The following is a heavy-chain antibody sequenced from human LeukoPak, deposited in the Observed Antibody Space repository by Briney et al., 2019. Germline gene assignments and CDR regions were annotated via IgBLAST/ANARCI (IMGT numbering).Heavy chain of an antibody. D-gene: IGHD6-19*01. CDR1: GYTFTGYY. Sequence: ASVKVSCEASGYTFTGYYMHWVRQAPGQGLEWMGWINPNSGGTNYAQKFQGRVTMTRDTSISTAYMELSRLRSDDTAVYYCASPHSSGWSFDYWGRGTLVTVSS. V-gene: IGHV1-2*02. CDR3: ASPHSSGWSFDY. CDR2: INPNSGGT. J-gene: IGHJ4*02.